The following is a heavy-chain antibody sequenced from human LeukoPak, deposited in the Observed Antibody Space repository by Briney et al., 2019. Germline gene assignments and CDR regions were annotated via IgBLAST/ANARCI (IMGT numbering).Heavy chain of an antibody. CDR3: ARDRYYYDSSGYSNWFDP. D-gene: IGHD3-22*01. CDR2: IYYSGST. V-gene: IGHV4-39*07. J-gene: IGHJ5*02. CDR1: GGSISSSSYY. Sequence: PSESVSLTCTVSGGSISSSSYYWGWIRQPPGKGLEWFGSIYYSGSTYYHPSLKSRVTISVDTSKNQFSLKLSSVTAADTAVYYCARDRYYYDSSGYSNWFDPWGQGTLITVSS.